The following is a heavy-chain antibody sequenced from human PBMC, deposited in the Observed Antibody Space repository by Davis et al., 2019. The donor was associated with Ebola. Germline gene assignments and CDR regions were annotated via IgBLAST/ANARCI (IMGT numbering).Heavy chain of an antibody. J-gene: IGHJ4*02. Sequence: ASVKVSCKASGYTFTGYYMHWVRQAPGQGLEWMGWINPNSGGTNYAQKFQGRVTMTRDTSISTAYMELSRLRSDDTAVYYCARVMVRGVLWVGYWGQGTLVTVSS. CDR1: GYTFTGYY. V-gene: IGHV1-2*02. D-gene: IGHD3-10*01. CDR2: INPNSGGT. CDR3: ARVMVRGVLWVGY.